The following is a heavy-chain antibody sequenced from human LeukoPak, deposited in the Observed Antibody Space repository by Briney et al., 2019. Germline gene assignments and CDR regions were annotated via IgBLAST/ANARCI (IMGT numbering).Heavy chain of an antibody. Sequence: GEALQISSKGSGDGFNSYWIAWGRRMPGKGLEWMGIIYPDDSDTRYSPSFQGQVTISADKSVRTAYLQWSSLKASDTAMYYCARPNITSYYDSRGYDAFDVWGQGTLVTVSS. V-gene: IGHV5-51*01. CDR1: GDGFNSYW. J-gene: IGHJ3*01. D-gene: IGHD3-22*01. CDR2: IYPDDSDT. CDR3: ARPNITSYYDSRGYDAFDV.